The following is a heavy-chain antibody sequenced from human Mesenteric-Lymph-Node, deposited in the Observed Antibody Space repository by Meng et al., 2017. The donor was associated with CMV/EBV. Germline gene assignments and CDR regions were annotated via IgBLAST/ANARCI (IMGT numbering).Heavy chain of an antibody. V-gene: IGHV4-39*07. D-gene: IGHD3-22*01. CDR1: GGSISSSSYY. CDR2: IYYSGST. CDR3: ARDGDYYDSSGYNPFDY. Sequence: QLQLQESGPGRVKRSETLSLTCTVSGGSISSSSYYWGWIRQPPGKGLEWIGSIYYSGSTYYNPSLKSRVTISVDTSKNQFSLKLSSVTAADTAVYYCARDGDYYDSSGYNPFDYWGQGTLVTVSS. J-gene: IGHJ4*02.